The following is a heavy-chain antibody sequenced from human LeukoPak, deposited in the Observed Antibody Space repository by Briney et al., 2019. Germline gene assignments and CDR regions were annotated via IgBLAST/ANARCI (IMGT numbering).Heavy chain of an antibody. J-gene: IGHJ5*02. CDR1: GGSISSSSYY. CDR3: ARGGIAAAGNNWFDP. V-gene: IGHV4-61*01. CDR2: IYYSGST. D-gene: IGHD6-13*01. Sequence: SETLSLTCTVSGGSISSSSYYWSWIRQPPGKGLEWIGYIYYSGSTNYNPSLKSRVTISVDTSKNQFSLKLSSVTAADTAVYYCARGGIAAAGNNWFDPWGQGTLVTVSS.